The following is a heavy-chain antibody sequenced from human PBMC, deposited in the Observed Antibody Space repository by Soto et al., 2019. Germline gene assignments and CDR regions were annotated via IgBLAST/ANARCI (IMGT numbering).Heavy chain of an antibody. J-gene: IGHJ4*02. Sequence: GGSLRLSCAASGFTFSSYGMHWVRQAPGKGLEWVAVISYDGSNKYYADSVKGRFTISRDNSKNTLYLQMNSLRAEDTAVYYCAKDRRFLEWLPIIDYWGQGTLVTVSS. V-gene: IGHV3-30*18. D-gene: IGHD3-3*01. CDR1: GFTFSSYG. CDR2: ISYDGSNK. CDR3: AKDRRFLEWLPIIDY.